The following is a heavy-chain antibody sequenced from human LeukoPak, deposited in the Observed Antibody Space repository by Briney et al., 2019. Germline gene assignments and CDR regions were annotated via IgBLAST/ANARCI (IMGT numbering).Heavy chain of an antibody. D-gene: IGHD2-15*01. CDR1: GYTLTELS. Sequence: ASVKVSCKVSGYTLTELSMHWVRQAPGKGLEWMGGFDPEDGETIYAQKFQGRVTMTEDTSTDTAYMELSRLRSDDTAVYYCARGTVYCSGGSCYRGIWFFDYWGQGTLVTVSS. CDR3: ARGTVYCSGGSCYRGIWFFDY. V-gene: IGHV1-24*01. CDR2: FDPEDGET. J-gene: IGHJ4*02.